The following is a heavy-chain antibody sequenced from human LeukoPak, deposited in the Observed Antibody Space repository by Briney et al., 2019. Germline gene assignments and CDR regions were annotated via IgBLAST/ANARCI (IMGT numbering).Heavy chain of an antibody. CDR2: IYPGDSDT. Sequence: GESLKISCKGSGYSFTSYWIGWVRQMPGKGLEWMGIIYPGDSDTRYSPSFQGQVTISADKSISTAYLQWNSLQASDTAMYYCARRDSSAYYYELDYWGQGTLVTVSS. D-gene: IGHD3-22*01. CDR1: GYSFTSYW. V-gene: IGHV5-51*01. CDR3: ARRDSSAYYYELDY. J-gene: IGHJ4*02.